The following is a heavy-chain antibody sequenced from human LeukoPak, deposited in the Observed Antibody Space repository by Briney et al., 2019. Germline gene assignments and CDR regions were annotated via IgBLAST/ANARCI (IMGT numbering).Heavy chain of an antibody. Sequence: GASVKVSCKASGYTFTSYAMHWVRQAPGQRLEWMGWINAGSGNTKYSQKFQGRVTITRDTSASTAYMELSSLRSEDTAVYYCAREGSSWYYYGMDVWGQGTTVTVSS. J-gene: IGHJ6*02. D-gene: IGHD6-13*01. CDR1: GYTFTSYA. V-gene: IGHV1-3*01. CDR3: AREGSSWYYYGMDV. CDR2: INAGSGNT.